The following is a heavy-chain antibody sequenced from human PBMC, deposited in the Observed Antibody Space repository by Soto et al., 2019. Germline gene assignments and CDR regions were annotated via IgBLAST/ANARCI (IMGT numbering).Heavy chain of an antibody. CDR1: GYTFTDYY. D-gene: IGHD6-6*01. CDR2: INPNSGAT. V-gene: IGHV1-2*04. CDR3: ARVQTTSSDFGY. Sequence: ASVKVSCKTSGYTFTDYYIHWVRQAPGQGLEWMGWINPNSGATNYEQKFQDWVTMTRDTSISAAYMELSRLRSDDTAMYYCARVQTTSSDFGYWGQGTLVTVSS. J-gene: IGHJ4*02.